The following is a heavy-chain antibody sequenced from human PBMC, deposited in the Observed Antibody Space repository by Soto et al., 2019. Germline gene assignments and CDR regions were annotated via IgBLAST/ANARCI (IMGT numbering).Heavy chain of an antibody. V-gene: IGHV1-2*02. J-gene: IGHJ3*02. CDR3: ARGGGVGVAGSAAFDM. Sequence: QLHLVQSGAVVKKPGASVTVSCSASGYPVTAYYMHWVRQAPGRGLEWMGGINPATGAAKYTQTFRGRVTMTGDPSTSTVFMDLGGLTSEDTAVFYWARGGGVGVAGSAAFDMWGQGTLVTVSS. CDR2: INPATGAA. D-gene: IGHD3-3*01. CDR1: GYPVTAYY.